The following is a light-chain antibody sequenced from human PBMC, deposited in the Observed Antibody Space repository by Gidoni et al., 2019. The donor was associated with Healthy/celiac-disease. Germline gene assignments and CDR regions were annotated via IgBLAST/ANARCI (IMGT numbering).Light chain of an antibody. CDR1: QSVSSSY. CDR3: QQYGSSPT. V-gene: IGKV3-20*01. J-gene: IGKJ1*01. CDR2: GAS. Sequence: EIVLTQSPGTLSLSPGDRATLSCRASQSVSSSYLAWYQQKPGQAPRLLIYGASSRATGIPDRFSGRGSGTDFTLTISRLEPEDFAVYYCQQYGSSPTFGQGTKVEIK.